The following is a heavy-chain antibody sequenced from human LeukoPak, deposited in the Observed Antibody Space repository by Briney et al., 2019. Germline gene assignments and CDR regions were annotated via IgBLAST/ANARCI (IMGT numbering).Heavy chain of an antibody. Sequence: SETLSLTCTVSGDSINSLDLWSWVRQPPGKGLEWIGEMYLSGTTHSNPSVKSRVIISIDKSKNQFFLNLSSVTAADTAVYYCAGLVGRYSSGLYYYYFDYWGQGTLVTVSS. J-gene: IGHJ4*02. V-gene: IGHV4-4*02. CDR3: AGLVGRYSSGLYYYYFDY. D-gene: IGHD3-22*01. CDR2: MYLSGTT. CDR1: GDSINSLDL.